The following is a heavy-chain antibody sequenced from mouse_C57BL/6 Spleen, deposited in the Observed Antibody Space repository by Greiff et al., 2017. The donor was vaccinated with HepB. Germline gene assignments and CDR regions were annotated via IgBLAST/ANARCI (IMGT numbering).Heavy chain of an antibody. V-gene: IGHV1-69*01. J-gene: IGHJ3*01. CDR1: GYTFTSYW. D-gene: IGHD4-1*01. CDR3: ARMRTGTGFAY. CDR2: IDPSDSYT. Sequence: QVQLQQPGAELVMPGASVKLSCKASGYTFTSYWMHWVKQRPGQGLEWIGEIDPSDSYTNYNQKFKGKSTLTVDKSSSTAYMQLSSLTSEDSAVYYCARMRTGTGFAYWGQGTLVTVSA.